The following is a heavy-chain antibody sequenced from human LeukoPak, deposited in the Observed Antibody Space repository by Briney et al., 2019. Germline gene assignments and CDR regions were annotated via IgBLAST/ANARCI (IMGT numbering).Heavy chain of an antibody. Sequence: HSGGSLRLSCATSGFTFSSYSLNWVRQAPGKGLEWVSYISSDNIKYADSVKGRFTISRDNAKNTLYLQMNSLRAEDTAVYYCARDVDYGFGVWGRGTMVTVSS. CDR3: ARDVDYGFGV. V-gene: IGHV3-48*01. D-gene: IGHD3/OR15-3a*01. J-gene: IGHJ3*01. CDR1: GFTFSSYS. CDR2: ISSDNI.